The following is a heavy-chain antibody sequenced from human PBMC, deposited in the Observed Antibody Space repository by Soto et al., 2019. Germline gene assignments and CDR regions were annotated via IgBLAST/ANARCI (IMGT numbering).Heavy chain of an antibody. J-gene: IGHJ4*02. CDR1: GFTFSSYW. CDR2: IKQDGSEK. Sequence: PGGSLRLSCAASGFTFSSYWMSWVRQAPGKGLEWVANIKQDGSEKYYVDSVKGRFTISRDNAKNSLYLQMNSLRAEDTAVYYCARGYYYYDSSGYYYLDYWGQGTLVTVYS. V-gene: IGHV3-7*03. CDR3: ARGYYYYDSSGYYYLDY. D-gene: IGHD3-22*01.